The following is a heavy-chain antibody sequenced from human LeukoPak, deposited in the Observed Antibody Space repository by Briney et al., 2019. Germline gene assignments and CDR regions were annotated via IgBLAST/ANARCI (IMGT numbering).Heavy chain of an antibody. V-gene: IGHV4-59*08. CDR3: ARRSGITMIVVLISDAFDI. Sequence: SETLSLTCTVPGGSISSYYWSWIRQPPGKGLEWIGYIYYSGSTNYSPSLKSRATISVDTSKNQFSLKLSSVTAADTAVYYCARRSGITMIVVLISDAFDIWGQGTMVTVSS. D-gene: IGHD3-22*01. CDR2: IYYSGST. J-gene: IGHJ3*02. CDR1: GGSISSYY.